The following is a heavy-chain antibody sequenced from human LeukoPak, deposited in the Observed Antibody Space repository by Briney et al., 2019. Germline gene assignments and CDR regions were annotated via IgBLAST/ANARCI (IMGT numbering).Heavy chain of an antibody. CDR2: ISYDGSNK. Sequence: PGGSLRLSCAASGFTFSSYAMHWVRQAPGKGLEWVAVISYDGSNKYYADSVKGRFTISRDNSKNTLYLQMNSLRAEDTAVYYCATGITGTPIDYWGQGTLVTVSS. CDR1: GFTFSSYA. V-gene: IGHV3-30*04. D-gene: IGHD1-20*01. J-gene: IGHJ4*02. CDR3: ATGITGTPIDY.